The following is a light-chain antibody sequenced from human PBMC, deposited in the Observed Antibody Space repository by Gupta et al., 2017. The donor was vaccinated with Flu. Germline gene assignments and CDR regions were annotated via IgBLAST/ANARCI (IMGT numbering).Light chain of an antibody. J-gene: IGKJ3*01. CDR3: QQRSNRSGFT. V-gene: IGKV3-11*01. CDR1: QSVSSY. Sequence: EIVLTQSPATLSLSPGERATLSCRASQSVSSYLAWYQQKPGQAPRLLIYDASNRATGIPARFRGSGSGTDFTLTISSLEPEDFAVYYCQQRSNRSGFTFGPGTKVDIK. CDR2: DAS.